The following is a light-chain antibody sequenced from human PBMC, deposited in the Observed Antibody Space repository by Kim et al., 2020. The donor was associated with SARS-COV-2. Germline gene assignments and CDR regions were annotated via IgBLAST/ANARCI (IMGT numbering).Light chain of an antibody. CDR2: DAS. J-gene: IGKJ4*01. CDR1: QRVSSY. CDR3: QQGSTWPLS. Sequence: SPGERTTISCRASQRVSSYLAWYQQKPGKPPRLLIFDASNRATGIPARFSGGGSGTDFTLTISSLEPEDFAVYYCQQGSTWPLSFGGGTKVDIK. V-gene: IGKV3-11*01.